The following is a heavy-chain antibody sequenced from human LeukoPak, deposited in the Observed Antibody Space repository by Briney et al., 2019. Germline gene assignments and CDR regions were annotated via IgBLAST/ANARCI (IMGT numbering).Heavy chain of an antibody. V-gene: IGHV5-51*01. CDR2: IYPGDSDT. Sequence: GESLKISCKGSGYSFTTYWIGWVRQMPGKGLEWMGIIYPGDSDTRYSPSFQGQVTISADKSITTAYLQWSSLRASDTAIYYCARTRDAYKECYMDVWGKGTTVTISS. CDR1: GYSFTTYW. D-gene: IGHD5-24*01. J-gene: IGHJ6*03. CDR3: ARTRDAYKECYMDV.